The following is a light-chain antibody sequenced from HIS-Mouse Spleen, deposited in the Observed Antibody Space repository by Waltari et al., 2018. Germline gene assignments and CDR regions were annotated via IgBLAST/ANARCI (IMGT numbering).Light chain of an antibody. V-gene: IGKV1-9*01. CDR3: QQLNSYPPT. Sequence: DIQLTQSPSFLSASVGDRVTITCRASQGISSYLAWYQQKPGKAPKLPIYAASTLQSGVPSRFSGSGSGTEITLTISSLQPEDFATYYCQQLNSYPPTFGQGTKVEIK. J-gene: IGKJ1*01. CDR1: QGISSY. CDR2: AAS.